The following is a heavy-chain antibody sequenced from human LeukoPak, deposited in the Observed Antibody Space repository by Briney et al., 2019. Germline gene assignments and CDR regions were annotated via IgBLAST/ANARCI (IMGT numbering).Heavy chain of an antibody. CDR3: ARSHGPYYFDY. CDR1: GDSISNYY. V-gene: IGHV4-59*01. CDR2: IYYSVST. J-gene: IGHJ4*02. Sequence: SETLSLTCTVSGDSISNYYWSWIRQPPGKGLEWIGYIYYSVSTNYNPSLKSRVTISVDTSKNQFSLKLSSVTAADTAVYYCARSHGPYYFDYWGQGTQVTVSS.